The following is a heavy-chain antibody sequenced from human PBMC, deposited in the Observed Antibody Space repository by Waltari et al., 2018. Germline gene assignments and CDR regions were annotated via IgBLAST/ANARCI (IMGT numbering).Heavy chain of an antibody. V-gene: IGHV3-7*01. J-gene: IGHJ3*02. CDR1: GFTLSDYW. Sequence: EVQLVASGGGLVQPGGSLRLSCAATGFTLSDYWMSWVRQAPGKGAGWLANIKKDGGEEYYVDAVRGRFTISRDNAKNSLYLQMNSLRPEDTAVYYCARDQWFGFDIWGQGTMVTVSS. CDR2: IKKDGGEE. D-gene: IGHD3-22*01. CDR3: ARDQWFGFDI.